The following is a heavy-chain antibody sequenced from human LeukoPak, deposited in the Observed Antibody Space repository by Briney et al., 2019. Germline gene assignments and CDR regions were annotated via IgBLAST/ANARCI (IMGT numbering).Heavy chain of an antibody. D-gene: IGHD3/OR15-3a*01. J-gene: IGHJ4*02. Sequence: PSKTLSLTCTVSGYSISSGYYWGWIRQPPGMGLEWIGSIYYTGNTYYNASLKSQVSISIDTSKNQFSLKLTSVTAADTAVYYCARQTGSGLFILPGGQGTLVTVSS. V-gene: IGHV4-38-2*02. CDR2: IYYTGNT. CDR3: ARQTGSGLFILP. CDR1: GYSISSGYY.